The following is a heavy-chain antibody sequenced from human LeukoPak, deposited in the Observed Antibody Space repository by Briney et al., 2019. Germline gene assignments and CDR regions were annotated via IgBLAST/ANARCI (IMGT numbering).Heavy chain of an antibody. CDR3: ARHRGYTYGRTFDL. V-gene: IGHV4-61*02. CDR1: GGSISSGSYY. CDR2: IYTSGST. D-gene: IGHD5-18*01. Sequence: SETLSLTCTVSGGSISSGSYYWSWIRQPAGKGLEWIGRIYTSGSTNYNPSLKSRVTISVDTSKNQFSLKLSSVTAADTAVYYCARHRGYTYGRTFDLWGQGILVTVSP. J-gene: IGHJ4*02.